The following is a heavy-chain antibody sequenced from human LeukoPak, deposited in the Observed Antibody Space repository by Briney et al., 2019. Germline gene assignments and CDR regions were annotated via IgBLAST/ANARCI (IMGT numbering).Heavy chain of an antibody. D-gene: IGHD1-26*01. Sequence: QPGRSLRLSCAASGFTFSSYSMNWVRQAPGRGLEGVSYISSSSSTIYYADSVKGRFTISRDNAKNSLYLQMNSLRDEDRAVWYCARDSFLGSYRDYYYGMDVWGQGTTVTVSS. J-gene: IGHJ6*02. CDR2: ISSSSSTI. CDR1: GFTFSSYS. V-gene: IGHV3-48*02. CDR3: ARDSFLGSYRDYYYGMDV.